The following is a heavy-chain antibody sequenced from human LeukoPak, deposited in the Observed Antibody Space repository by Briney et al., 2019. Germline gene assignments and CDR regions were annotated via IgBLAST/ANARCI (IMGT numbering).Heavy chain of an antibody. CDR3: ARGGGYYAIDY. Sequence: GGSLRLSCAASGFIVNSNYMNWVRQAPGKGLEWVSVLYSDDTTYYADSVKGRFTISRDNSKNTLYLQMNNLRAEDTAVYYCARGGGYYAIDYWGQGTLITVSS. CDR1: GFIVNSNY. V-gene: IGHV3-53*01. J-gene: IGHJ4*02. CDR2: LYSDDTT. D-gene: IGHD1-26*01.